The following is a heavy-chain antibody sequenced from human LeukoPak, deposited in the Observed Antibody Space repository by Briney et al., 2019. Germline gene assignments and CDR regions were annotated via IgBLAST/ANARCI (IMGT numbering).Heavy chain of an antibody. D-gene: IGHD4-17*01. CDR3: ARDALRPTGEFDY. CDR1: GYTFTSYY. J-gene: IGHJ4*02. CDR2: INPSGGST. Sequence: ASVKVSCKASGYTFTSYYMHWVRQAPGQGLEWMGIINPSGGSTSYAQKFQGRVTMTGDTSISTAYMELSRLRSDDTAVYYCARDALRPTGEFDYWGQGTLVTVSS. V-gene: IGHV1-46*01.